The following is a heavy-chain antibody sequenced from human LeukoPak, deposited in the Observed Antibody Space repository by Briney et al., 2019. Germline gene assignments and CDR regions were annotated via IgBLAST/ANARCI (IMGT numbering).Heavy chain of an antibody. D-gene: IGHD3-22*01. J-gene: IGHJ1*01. Sequence: SETLSLTCAVYGGSFSGYYSSWIRQPPGKGLEWIGEINHSGSTNYNPSLKSRVTISVDTSKNQFSLKLSSVTAADTAVYYCVRESMITYYYDSSGYYPPGYFQHWGQGTLVTVSS. V-gene: IGHV4-34*01. CDR2: INHSGST. CDR1: GGSFSGYY. CDR3: VRESMITYYYDSSGYYPPGYFQH.